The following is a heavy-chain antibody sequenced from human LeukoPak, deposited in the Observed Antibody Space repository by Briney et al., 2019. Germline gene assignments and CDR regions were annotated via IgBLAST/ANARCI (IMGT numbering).Heavy chain of an antibody. V-gene: IGHV4-38-2*02. D-gene: IGHD1-1*01. CDR2: IYHSGST. CDR3: ARDVTGTLLKWD. Sequence: SETLSLTCAVSGYSISSGYYRGWSRQPPGKGLEWIGSIYHSGSTYSNPSLRSRVTISIDTSKNQFSLKLSSVTAADTAVYYCARDVTGTLLKWDWGQGTLVTVTS. J-gene: IGHJ4*02. CDR1: GYSISSGYY.